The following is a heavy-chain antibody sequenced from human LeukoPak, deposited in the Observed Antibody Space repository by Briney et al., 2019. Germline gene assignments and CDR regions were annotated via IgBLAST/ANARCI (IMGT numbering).Heavy chain of an antibody. CDR3: AGPYCSNGVCHRWYFDL. Sequence: GSLRLSCAGSGFVFSSYNMSWVRQAPGKGLEWVSYINYNANYIYYADSVKGRFTISRDSAKNSLFLQMDSLRAEDTAVYFCAGPYCSNGVCHRWYFDLWGRGTLVTVSS. CDR1: GFVFSSYN. V-gene: IGHV3-21*01. CDR2: INYNANYI. D-gene: IGHD2-8*01. J-gene: IGHJ2*01.